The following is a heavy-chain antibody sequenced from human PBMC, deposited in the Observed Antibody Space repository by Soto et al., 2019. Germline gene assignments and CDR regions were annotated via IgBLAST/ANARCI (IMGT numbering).Heavy chain of an antibody. CDR3: ARDLSGAGWFDP. D-gene: IGHD3-10*01. CDR1: GSTVSSNY. CDR2: IYSGGST. Sequence: EVQLVESGGGLVQPGGSLRLSCAASGSTVSSNYMSWVRQAPGKGLEWVSVIYSGGSTYYADSVKGRFTISRDNSKNTLYLQMNSLRAEDTAVYYCARDLSGAGWFDPWGQGTLVTVSS. J-gene: IGHJ5*02. V-gene: IGHV3-66*01.